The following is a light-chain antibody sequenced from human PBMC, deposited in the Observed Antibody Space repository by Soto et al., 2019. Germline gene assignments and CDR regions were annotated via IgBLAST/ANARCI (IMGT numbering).Light chain of an antibody. CDR3: QQSSNLPLT. CDR1: QSISTY. CDR2: AAS. V-gene: IGKV1-39*01. J-gene: IGKJ3*01. Sequence: DIQMTQSPSSLSASVGDGVTITCRTSQSISTYLNWYQHKPGKAPKLLIYAASSLQSGVPSRFSGSGSDTHFTLTISSLQXXXXATYYCQQSSNLPLTFGPGTKVDIK.